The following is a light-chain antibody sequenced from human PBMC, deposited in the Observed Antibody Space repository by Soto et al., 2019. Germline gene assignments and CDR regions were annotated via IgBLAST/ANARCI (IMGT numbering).Light chain of an antibody. CDR3: LQDYNYPRT. CDR2: AAS. J-gene: IGKJ1*01. V-gene: IGKV1-6*01. CDR1: QGIRND. Sequence: AIQMTQSASSLSASVGDRVTITWRASQGIRNDLGWYQQKPGKAPKLLIYAASSLQSGVPSRFSGSGSGTDFTLTISSLQTEDFATYYCLQDYNYPRTFGQGTKVDIK.